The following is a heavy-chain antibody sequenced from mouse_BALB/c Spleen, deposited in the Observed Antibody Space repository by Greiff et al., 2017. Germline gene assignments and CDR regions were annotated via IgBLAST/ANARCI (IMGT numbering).Heavy chain of an antibody. CDR2: IYPGNGDT. CDR3: AQGGYSYYFDY. Sequence: QVQLQQPGAELVKPGASVKMSCKASGYTFTSYNMHWVKQTPGQGLEWIGAIYPGNGDTSYNQKFKGKATLTADKSSSTAYMQLSSLTSEDSAVYYCAQGGYSYYFDYWGQGTTLTVSS. D-gene: IGHD2-3*01. J-gene: IGHJ2*01. V-gene: IGHV1-12*01. CDR1: GYTFTSYN.